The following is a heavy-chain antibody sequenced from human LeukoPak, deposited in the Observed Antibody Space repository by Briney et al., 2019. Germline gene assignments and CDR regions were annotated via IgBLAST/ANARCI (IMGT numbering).Heavy chain of an antibody. V-gene: IGHV1-69*13. CDR3: ARGPSYGSGSYYKY. J-gene: IGHJ4*02. D-gene: IGHD3-10*01. Sequence: WASVKVSCKASGGTFSSYAISWVRQAPGQGLEWMGGIIPIFGTANYAQKFQGRVTITADESTSTAYMELSSLRSEDTAVYYCARGPSYGSGSYYKYWGQGTLVTVSS. CDR1: GGTFSSYA. CDR2: IIPIFGTA.